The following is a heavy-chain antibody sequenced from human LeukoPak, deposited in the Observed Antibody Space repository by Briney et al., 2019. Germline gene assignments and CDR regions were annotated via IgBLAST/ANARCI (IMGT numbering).Heavy chain of an antibody. CDR3: ARIGSVAGTKRSYLRRAGYFDY. J-gene: IGHJ4*02. D-gene: IGHD6-19*01. Sequence: ASVKVSCKASGYTFTSYYMHWVRQAPGQGLEWMGIINPSGGSTSYAQKFQGRVTMTRDTSTSTVYMELSSLRSEDTAVYYCARIGSVAGTKRSYLRRAGYFDYWGQGTLVTVSS. V-gene: IGHV1-46*01. CDR1: GYTFTSYY. CDR2: INPSGGST.